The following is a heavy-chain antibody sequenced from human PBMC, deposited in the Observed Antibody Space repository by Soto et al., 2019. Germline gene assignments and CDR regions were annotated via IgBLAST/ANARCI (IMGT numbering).Heavy chain of an antibody. CDR2: IEHSGSS. Sequence: QVQLQESGPGLVKPPQTLSLTCTVSGGFISSGDYYWNWIRQLPGKGLEWIGYIEHSGSSFYNPSLKGRVALALDTSKNQFSLKLNSVTAADTAVYYCAREVVPATVDFYYYYIDFWGKGTTVTVSS. CDR1: GGFISSGDYY. J-gene: IGHJ6*03. V-gene: IGHV4-31*03. D-gene: IGHD2-2*01. CDR3: AREVVPATVDFYYYYIDF.